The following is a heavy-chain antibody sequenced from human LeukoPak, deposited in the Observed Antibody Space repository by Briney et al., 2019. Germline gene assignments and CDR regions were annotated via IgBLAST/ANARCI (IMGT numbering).Heavy chain of an antibody. D-gene: IGHD1-7*01. CDR2: TNPGDADS. Sequence: PGESLKISCKGSGYSFTSYWIGWVRQMPGKGLEWMGITNPGDADSRYSPSFQGQVTFSADRSISTAYLQWSSLKASDTAMYYCGRVSWSGSTSFDFWGQGTLVTVSS. V-gene: IGHV5-51*01. J-gene: IGHJ4*02. CDR3: GRVSWSGSTSFDF. CDR1: GYSFTSYW.